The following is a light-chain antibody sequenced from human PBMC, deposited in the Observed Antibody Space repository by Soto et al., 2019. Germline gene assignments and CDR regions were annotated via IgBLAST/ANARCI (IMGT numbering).Light chain of an antibody. CDR1: QGISNY. J-gene: IGKJ5*01. Sequence: SQMIKSPSSLSASVGASVPITFRASQGISNYLAWYQHKPGKVPNLLIYAASTLQSGVPSRFSGGGSGTDFTLTISSLEPEDFAIYYCQQRSDRPSITFGQGTRLEIK. CDR2: AAS. CDR3: QQRSDRPSIT. V-gene: IGKV1-27*01.